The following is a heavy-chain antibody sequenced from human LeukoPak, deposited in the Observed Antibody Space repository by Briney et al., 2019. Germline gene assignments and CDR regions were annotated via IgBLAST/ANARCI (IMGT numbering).Heavy chain of an antibody. J-gene: IGHJ4*02. CDR2: ISFDGSDK. CDR1: GFTFSSYA. Sequence: RGGSLRLSCAASGFTFSSYAMHWVRQAPGKGLEWVAVISFDGSDKYYADSVKGRFTISRDNSKNTLYLQMNSLRTEDTAVYYCATQPCSGGRCYLNNWGQGTLVTVSS. V-gene: IGHV3-30*04. CDR3: ATQPCSGGRCYLNN. D-gene: IGHD2-15*01.